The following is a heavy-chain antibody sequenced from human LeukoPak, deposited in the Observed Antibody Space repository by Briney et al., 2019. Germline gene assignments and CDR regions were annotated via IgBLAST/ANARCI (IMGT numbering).Heavy chain of an antibody. D-gene: IGHD5-12*01. CDR1: GGSISSSSYY. Sequence: SETLSLTCTVSGGSISSSSYYWGWIRQPPGKGLEWIGSIYYSGSTYYNPSLKSRVTISVDTSKNQFSLKLSSVTAADTAVYYCARDSVIVATMDYYYYMDVWGKGTTVTISS. V-gene: IGHV4-39*07. CDR3: ARDSVIVATMDYYYYMDV. CDR2: IYYSGST. J-gene: IGHJ6*03.